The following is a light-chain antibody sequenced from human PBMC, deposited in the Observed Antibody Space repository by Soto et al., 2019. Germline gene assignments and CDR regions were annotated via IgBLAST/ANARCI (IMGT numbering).Light chain of an antibody. CDR2: RNS. V-gene: IGLV1-47*01. Sequence: QSVLTQPPSASGTPGQRVTISCSGSTSNIESNYVYWYQQLPGTAPKLLIYRNSHRPSGVPDRFSGSKSGTSGSLVISGLRSEDEADYYCASWDDTLSGPVFGGGTKLTVL. CDR3: ASWDDTLSGPV. CDR1: TSNIESNY. J-gene: IGLJ3*02.